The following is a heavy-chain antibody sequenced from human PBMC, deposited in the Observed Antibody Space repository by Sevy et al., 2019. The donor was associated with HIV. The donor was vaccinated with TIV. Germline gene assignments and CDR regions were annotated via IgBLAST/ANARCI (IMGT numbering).Heavy chain of an antibody. V-gene: IGHV3-30*02. Sequence: GGSLRLSCTASGLSFSDYGMHWVRQAPGEGLKWVAFIWYDGSDRYYADSVKGRFTISRDNSKNILYLQMSSLRLEDTALYYCAKNTAAVGVGGFDYWGQGTLVTVSS. CDR2: IWYDGSDR. CDR1: GLSFSDYG. D-gene: IGHD6-13*01. J-gene: IGHJ4*02. CDR3: AKNTAAVGVGGFDY.